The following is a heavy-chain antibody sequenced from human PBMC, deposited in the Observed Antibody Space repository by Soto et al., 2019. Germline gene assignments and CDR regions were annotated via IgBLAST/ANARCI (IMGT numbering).Heavy chain of an antibody. V-gene: IGHV1-69*13. J-gene: IGHJ6*02. CDR1: GGTFSSYA. Sequence: SVKVSCKASGGTFSSYAISWVRQAPGQGLEWMGGIIPIFGTANYAQKFQGRVTITADESTSTAYMELSSLRSEDTAVYYCATLTTVTTKVGYYYGMDVWGQGTTVTVSS. D-gene: IGHD4-17*01. CDR2: IIPIFGTA. CDR3: ATLTTVTTKVGYYYGMDV.